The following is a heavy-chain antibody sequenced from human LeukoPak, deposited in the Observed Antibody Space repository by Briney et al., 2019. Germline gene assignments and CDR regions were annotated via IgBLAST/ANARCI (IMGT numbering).Heavy chain of an antibody. CDR2: IYYSGST. CDR1: GGSISSYY. Sequence: SETLSLTCTVSGGSISSYYWSWIRQPPGEGLEWIGYIYYSGSTNYNPSLKSRVTISVDTSKNQFSLKLSSVTAADTAVYYCARGGSSWYEAEYFQHWGQGTLVTVSS. D-gene: IGHD6-13*01. J-gene: IGHJ1*01. CDR3: ARGGSSWYEAEYFQH. V-gene: IGHV4-59*01.